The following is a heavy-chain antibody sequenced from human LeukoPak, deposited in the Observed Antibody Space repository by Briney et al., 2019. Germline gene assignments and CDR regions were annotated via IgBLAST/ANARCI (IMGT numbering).Heavy chain of an antibody. V-gene: IGHV3-74*01. J-gene: IGHJ4*02. D-gene: IGHD1-26*01. CDR3: AKTKWEFNITPDY. CDR2: INSDGSST. Sequence: SGGSLRLSCAASGFTFSSYWMHWVRHAPGKGLVWVSRINSDGSSTSYADSVKGRFTISRDNSKNTLYLQMNSLRAEDTAVYYCAKTKWEFNITPDYWGQGTLVTVSS. CDR1: GFTFSSYW.